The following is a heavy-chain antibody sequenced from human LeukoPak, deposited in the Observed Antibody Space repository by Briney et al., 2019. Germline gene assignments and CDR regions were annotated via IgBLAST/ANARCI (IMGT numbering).Heavy chain of an antibody. D-gene: IGHD3-10*01. V-gene: IGHV3-48*03. CDR1: GFTFSSDE. J-gene: IGHJ4*02. CDR2: ISSSGSTI. Sequence: GGSLRLSCAASGFTFSSDEMNWVRQAPGRGLEWVSYISSSGSTIYYADSVKGRFTISRDNAKNSLYLQMNSLRAEDTAVYYCARDGRSYGSGPTAYWGQGTLVTVSS. CDR3: ARDGRSYGSGPTAY.